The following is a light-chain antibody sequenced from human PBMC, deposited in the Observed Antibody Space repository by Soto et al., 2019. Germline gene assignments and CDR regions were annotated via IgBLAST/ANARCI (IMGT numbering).Light chain of an antibody. Sequence: QSALTQPPSASGSPGQSVTISCTGTSSDIGAYNYVSWFQQHPGEAPKLIISEVNKRPSGVPDRFSGSKSDNTASLTISGLQAEDEGHYYCSSYTSTTTVVFGGGTKLTVL. V-gene: IGLV2-8*01. J-gene: IGLJ2*01. CDR3: SSYTSTTTVV. CDR2: EVN. CDR1: SSDIGAYNY.